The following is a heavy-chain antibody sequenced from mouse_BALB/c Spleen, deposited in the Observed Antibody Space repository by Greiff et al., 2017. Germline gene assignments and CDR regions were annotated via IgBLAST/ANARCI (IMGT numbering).Heavy chain of an antibody. V-gene: IGHV1-18*01. Sequence: VQLKQSGPELVKPGASVKIPCKASGYTFTDYNMDWVKQSHGKSLEWIGDINPNNGGTIYNQKFKGKATLTVDKSSSTAYMELRSLTSEDTAVYYCARNYSYYYAMDYWGQGTSVTVSS. J-gene: IGHJ4*01. D-gene: IGHD1-1*01. CDR3: ARNYSYYYAMDY. CDR1: GYTFTDYN. CDR2: INPNNGGT.